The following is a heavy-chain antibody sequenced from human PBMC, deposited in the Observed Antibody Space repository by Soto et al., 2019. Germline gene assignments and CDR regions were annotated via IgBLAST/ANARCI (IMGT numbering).Heavy chain of an antibody. CDR2: ISYDGSNK. D-gene: IGHD6-19*01. V-gene: IGHV3-30-3*01. CDR1: GFTFSSYA. J-gene: IGHJ4*02. Sequence: GGSLRLSCAASGFTFSSYAMHWVRQAPGKGLEWVAVISYDGSNKYYADSVKGRFTISRDNSKNTLYLQMNSLRAEDTAVYYCARDPGIAVAGYETHFDYWGQGTLVTVSS. CDR3: ARDPGIAVAGYETHFDY.